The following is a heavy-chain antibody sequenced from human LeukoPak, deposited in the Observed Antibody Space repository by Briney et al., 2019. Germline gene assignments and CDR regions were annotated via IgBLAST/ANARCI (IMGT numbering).Heavy chain of an antibody. D-gene: IGHD3-22*01. J-gene: IGHJ3*02. Sequence: SVKVSCKASGYTFTGYYMHWVRQAPGQGLEWMGWNNPNNGGTNYAQKFQGRVTMTRDTSVSTAYMELSRLRSDDTAVYYCARVLVVITKRLGAFDIWGQGTMVTVSS. CDR1: GYTFTGYY. CDR2: NNPNNGGT. V-gene: IGHV1-2*02. CDR3: ARVLVVITKRLGAFDI.